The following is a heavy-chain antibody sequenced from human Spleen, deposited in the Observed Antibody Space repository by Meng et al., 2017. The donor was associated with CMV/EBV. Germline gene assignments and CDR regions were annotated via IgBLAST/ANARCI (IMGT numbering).Heavy chain of an antibody. CDR2: ISSSGSTI. CDR3: ARVTFNWFFDL. V-gene: IGHV3-11*04. J-gene: IGHJ2*01. CDR1: GFTFTAYY. Sequence: SCASSGFTFTAYYMTWMRQAPGKGLEWVSYISSSGSTIYYADSVKGRFTVSRDNAKNSLYLQMNSLRVEDTAVYYCARVTFNWFFDLWGRGTLVTVSS. D-gene: IGHD3-3*02.